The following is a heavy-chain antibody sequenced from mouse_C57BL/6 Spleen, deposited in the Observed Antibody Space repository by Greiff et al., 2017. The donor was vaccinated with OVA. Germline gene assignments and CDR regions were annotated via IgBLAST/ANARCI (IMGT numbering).Heavy chain of an antibody. CDR3: ATLGRWGYFDV. CDR1: GYAFSSSW. V-gene: IGHV1-82*01. D-gene: IGHD4-1*01. J-gene: IGHJ1*03. CDR2: IYPGDGDT. Sequence: VQLQESGPELVKPGASVKISCKASGYAFSSSWMNWVKQRPGKGLEWIGRIYPGDGDTNYNGKFKGKATLTADKSSSTAYMQLSSLTSEDSAVYFCATLGRWGYFDVWGTGTTVTVSS.